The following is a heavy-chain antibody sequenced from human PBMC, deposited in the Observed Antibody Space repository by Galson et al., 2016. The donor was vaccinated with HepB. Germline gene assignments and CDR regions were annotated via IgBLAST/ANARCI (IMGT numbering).Heavy chain of an antibody. J-gene: IGHJ4*02. D-gene: IGHD3-3*01. Sequence: SLRLSCAGTGITFTNHGMHWVRQAPGKGLDWVAFISSHDGSDTCYADSVRGRFTISRDNSKNSLYLQMNNLSAEDTAVYYCAKDKGLRYLEWSYWGQGTLVTVSS. CDR1: GITFTNHG. V-gene: IGHV3-30*18. CDR2: ISSHDGSDT. CDR3: AKDKGLRYLEWSY.